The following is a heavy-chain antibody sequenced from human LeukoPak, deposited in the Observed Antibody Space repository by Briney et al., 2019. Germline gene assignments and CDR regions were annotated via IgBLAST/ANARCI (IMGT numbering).Heavy chain of an antibody. CDR3: ARGDGRDGYKGKLDY. CDR2: INHSGST. J-gene: IGHJ4*02. V-gene: IGHV4-34*01. D-gene: IGHD5-24*01. Sequence: PSETLSLTCAVYSGSFSGYYWSWIRQPPGKGLEWIGEINHSGSTSHDPSLKSRVTISVDTSKNQFSLKLTSVTAADTALYYCARGDGRDGYKGKLDYWGQGTLVTVSS. CDR1: SGSFSGYY.